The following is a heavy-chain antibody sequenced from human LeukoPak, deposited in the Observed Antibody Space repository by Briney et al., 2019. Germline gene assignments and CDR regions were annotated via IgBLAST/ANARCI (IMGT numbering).Heavy chain of an antibody. CDR1: GYTFTSYD. V-gene: IGHV1-8*01. J-gene: IGHJ4*02. CDR3: ARRTMWDTNGWLSPDY. D-gene: IGHD6-19*01. Sequence: ASVKVSCKASGYTFTSYDINWVRQATGQGLEWMGWMNPNSGNTGYAQKFQGRVTMTRNTSISTAYMELSSLRSEDTDVYYCARRTMWDTNGWLSPDYWGQGTLVTVSS. CDR2: MNPNSGNT.